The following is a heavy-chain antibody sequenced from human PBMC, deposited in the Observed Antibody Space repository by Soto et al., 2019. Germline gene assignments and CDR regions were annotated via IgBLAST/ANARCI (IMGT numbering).Heavy chain of an antibody. Sequence: GGSLRLSCAASGFTFSSYGMHWVCQAPGKGLEWVAVIWYDGSNKYYADSVKGRFTISRDNSKNTLYLQMSSLRAEDTAVYYCALDYKSSGWYASDYWGQGTLVTVSS. CDR3: ALDYKSSGWYASDY. CDR2: IWYDGSNK. J-gene: IGHJ4*02. CDR1: GFTFSSYG. V-gene: IGHV3-33*01. D-gene: IGHD6-19*01.